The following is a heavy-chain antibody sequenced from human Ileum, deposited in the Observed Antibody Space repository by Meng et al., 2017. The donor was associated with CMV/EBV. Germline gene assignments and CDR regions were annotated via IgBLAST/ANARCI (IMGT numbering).Heavy chain of an antibody. CDR3: TKGAWVDY. J-gene: IGHJ4*02. CDR2: IYGRDGST. CDR1: GFPFSTFD. V-gene: IGHV3-23*01. Sequence: GESLKISCAASGFPFSTFDMSWVRQAPGKGLEWVSVIYGRDGSTFYADSVRGRFTISKDNSDNRLHLQMNSLRVEDTALYYCTKGAWVDYLGQGTLVTRLL. D-gene: IGHD1-26*01.